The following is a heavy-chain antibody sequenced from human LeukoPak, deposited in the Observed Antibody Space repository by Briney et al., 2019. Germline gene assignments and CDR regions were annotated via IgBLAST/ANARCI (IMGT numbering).Heavy chain of an antibody. D-gene: IGHD5-12*01. Sequence: PGGSLRLSCAASRFTFSSYWMSWVRQAPGKGLEWVANIKQYGSEKYYVDSVKGRFTISRDNAKNSLYLQMNSLRADDTSVYYSAKIRLSGYETFYFHYSGQGTLVTVSS. CDR3: AKIRLSGYETFYFHY. V-gene: IGHV3-7*01. CDR2: IKQYGSEK. J-gene: IGHJ4*02. CDR1: RFTFSSYW.